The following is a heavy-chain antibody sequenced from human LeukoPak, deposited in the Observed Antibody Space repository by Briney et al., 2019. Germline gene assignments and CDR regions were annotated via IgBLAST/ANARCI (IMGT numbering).Heavy chain of an antibody. D-gene: IGHD6-13*01. J-gene: IGHJ4*02. Sequence: ASVKVSCEASGYTFTSYGISWVRQAPGQGLEWMGRISAYNGNTNYAQKLQGRVTMTTDTSTSTAYMELRSLRSDDTAVYYCATYGIAAAGTGLDYWGQGTLVTVSS. V-gene: IGHV1-18*01. CDR3: ATYGIAAAGTGLDY. CDR1: GYTFTSYG. CDR2: ISAYNGNT.